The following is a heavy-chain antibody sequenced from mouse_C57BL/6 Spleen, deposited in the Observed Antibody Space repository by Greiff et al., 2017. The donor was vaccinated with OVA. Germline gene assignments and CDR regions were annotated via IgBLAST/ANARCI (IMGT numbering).Heavy chain of an antibody. D-gene: IGHD1-1*01. CDR2: IWGDGST. J-gene: IGHJ1*03. CDR1: GFSLASYG. CDR3: AKPNYYGSSYWYFDV. V-gene: IGHV2-3*01. Sequence: VQLVESGPGLVAPSQSLSITCTVSGFSLASYGVSWVRQPPGKGLEWLGVIWGDGSTNYHSALISRLSISQDNSKSQFFLKLNSLPTDDTATYYCAKPNYYGSSYWYFDVWGTGTTVTVSS.